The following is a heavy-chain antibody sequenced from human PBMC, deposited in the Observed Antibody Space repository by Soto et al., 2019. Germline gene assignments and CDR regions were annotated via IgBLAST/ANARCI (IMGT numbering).Heavy chain of an antibody. CDR2: IIPMFNTP. CDR3: TRDLYYFGSSAYYGRNWFDP. D-gene: IGHD3-22*01. J-gene: IGHJ5*02. V-gene: IGHV1-69*12. CDR1: GGTFSTYT. Sequence: QVQLVQSGAEVKKPGSSVKVSCKASGGTFSTYTMSWVRQAPGQGLEWMGGIIPMFNTPNYAENFQGRVTITADESTNTAYMELSSLRCDDTAVYYCTRDLYYFGSSAYYGRNWFDPWGQGTLVTVSS.